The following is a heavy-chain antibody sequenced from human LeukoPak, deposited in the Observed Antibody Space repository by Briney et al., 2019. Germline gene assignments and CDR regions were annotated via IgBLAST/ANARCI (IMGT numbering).Heavy chain of an antibody. CDR3: ARAGSGSYYSVAFDI. D-gene: IGHD3-10*01. CDR1: GFTFSHYG. J-gene: IGHJ3*02. Sequence: GGSVRLSCAASGFTFSHYGMHWVRQAPGKGLEWVAVISYDGSNKYYTDSVEGRFTISRDNSKNTLYLQMNSLRAEDTAVYYCARAGSGSYYSVAFDIWGQGTMVTVSS. V-gene: IGHV3-30*03. CDR2: ISYDGSNK.